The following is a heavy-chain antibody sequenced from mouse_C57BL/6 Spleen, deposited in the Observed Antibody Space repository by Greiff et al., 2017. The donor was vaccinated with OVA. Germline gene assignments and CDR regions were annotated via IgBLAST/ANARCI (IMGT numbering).Heavy chain of an antibody. J-gene: IGHJ2*01. V-gene: IGHV1-42*01. CDR2: INPSTGGT. CDR1: GYSFTGYY. D-gene: IGHD2-3*01. CDR3: ARWGGWLLPYYFDY. Sequence: VQLQQSGPELVKPGASVKISCKASGYSFTGYYMNWVKQSPEKSLDWIGEINPSTGGTTYNQKFKAKATLTVDKSSSTAYMQLKSLTSEDSAVYYCARWGGWLLPYYFDYWGQGTTLTVSS.